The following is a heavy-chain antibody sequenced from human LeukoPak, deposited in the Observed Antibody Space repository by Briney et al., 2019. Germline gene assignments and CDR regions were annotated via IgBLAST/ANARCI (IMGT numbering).Heavy chain of an antibody. J-gene: IGHJ4*02. D-gene: IGHD4-17*01. V-gene: IGHV1-24*01. CDR3: AKALWTYGDYSPFDY. CDR2: FDPEDGET. CDR1: GYTLTELS. Sequence: ASVKVSCKVSGYTLTELSMHWVRQAPGKGLEWMGGFDPEDGETIYAQKFQGRVTMTEDTSTDTAYMELSSLRSEDTAVYYCAKALWTYGDYSPFDYWGQGTLVTVSS.